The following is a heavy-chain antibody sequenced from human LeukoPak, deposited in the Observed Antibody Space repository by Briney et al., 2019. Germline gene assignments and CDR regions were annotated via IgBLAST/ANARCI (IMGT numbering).Heavy chain of an antibody. D-gene: IGHD3-22*01. CDR1: GGSISSYY. Sequence: SETLSLTCTVSGGSISSYYWSWIRQPPGKGLEWIGYIYYSGSTNYNPSLKSRVTISVDTSKNQFSLKLSSVTAADTAVYYCAGTYYYDSSGYYDPPKFDYWGQGTLVTVSS. CDR2: IYYSGST. J-gene: IGHJ4*02. V-gene: IGHV4-59*08. CDR3: AGTYYYDSSGYYDPPKFDY.